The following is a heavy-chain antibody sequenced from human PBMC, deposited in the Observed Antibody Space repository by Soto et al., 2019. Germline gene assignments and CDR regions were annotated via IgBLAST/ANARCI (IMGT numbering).Heavy chain of an antibody. D-gene: IGHD3-22*01. CDR3: ARAQYYYDSSGHYYFDY. J-gene: IGHJ4*02. V-gene: IGHV4-34*01. CDR1: GGSFSGYY. CDR2: INHSGST. Sequence: SETLSLTCAVYGGSFSGYYWSWIRQPPGKWLEWIGEINHSGSTNYNPSLKSRVTISVDTSKNQFSLKLSSVTAADTAVYYCARAQYYYDSSGHYYFDYWGQGXLVTVYS.